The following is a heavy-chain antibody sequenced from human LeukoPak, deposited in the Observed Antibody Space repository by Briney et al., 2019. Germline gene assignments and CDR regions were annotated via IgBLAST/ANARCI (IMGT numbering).Heavy chain of an antibody. D-gene: IGHD3-22*01. V-gene: IGHV4-59*12. CDR1: GGSISSYY. Sequence: SETLALTCTVSGGSISSYYWSWIRQPPGKGLEWIGYIYYSGSTNYNPSLKSRVTISVDTSKNQFSLKLSSVTAADTAVYYCARDRADSSGYRLGYWGQGTLVTVSS. CDR3: ARDRADSSGYRLGY. CDR2: IYYSGST. J-gene: IGHJ4*02.